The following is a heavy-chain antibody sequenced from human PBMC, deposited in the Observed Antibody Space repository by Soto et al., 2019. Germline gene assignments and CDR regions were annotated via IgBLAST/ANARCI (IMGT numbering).Heavy chain of an antibody. CDR1: GFTFSNYF. Sequence: GGSLRLSCAASGFTFSNYFMSWVRQAPGKGLEWVSSTSGSATSTYSADSVKGRFTISRDNSKNTLYLQMNSLRAEDTAVYYCAKSYSGNDNPLYALDVWGQGTTVTVSS. CDR3: AKSYSGNDNPLYALDV. V-gene: IGHV3-23*01. J-gene: IGHJ6*02. CDR2: TSGSATST. D-gene: IGHD5-12*01.